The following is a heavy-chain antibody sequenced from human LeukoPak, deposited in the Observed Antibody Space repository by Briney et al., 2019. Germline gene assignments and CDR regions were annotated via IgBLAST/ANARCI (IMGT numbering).Heavy chain of an antibody. CDR1: GYTLTELS. J-gene: IGHJ6*03. D-gene: IGHD3-9*01. CDR3: ATSGITIDYYYMDV. CDR2: FDPEDGET. V-gene: IGHV1-24*01. Sequence: ASVEVSCKVSGYTLTELSMHWVRQAPGKGLEWMGGFDPEDGETIYAQKFQGRVTMTEDTSTDTAYMELSSLRSEDTAVYYCATSGITIDYYYMDVWGKGTTVTVSS.